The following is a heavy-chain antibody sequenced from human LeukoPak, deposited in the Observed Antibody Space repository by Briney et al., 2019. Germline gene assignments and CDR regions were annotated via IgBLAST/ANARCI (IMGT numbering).Heavy chain of an antibody. CDR3: ARDQGFSYYFYYMDV. CDR1: GFTFSRYN. Sequence: PGGSLRLSCVASGFTFSRYNMNWVRRAPGKGLEWVASISSGSSSISYAHSVKGRFTISRDNAKNSLYLQMNSLRAEDTAVYYCARDQGFSYYFYYMDVWGKGTTVTVSS. J-gene: IGHJ6*03. D-gene: IGHD3-3*01. CDR2: ISSGSSSI. V-gene: IGHV3-21*01.